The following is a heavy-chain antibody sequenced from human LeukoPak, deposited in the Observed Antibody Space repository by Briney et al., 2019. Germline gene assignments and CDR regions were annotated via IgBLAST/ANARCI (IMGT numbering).Heavy chain of an antibody. J-gene: IGHJ4*02. CDR2: ISGDGGST. D-gene: IGHD3-22*01. Sequence: GGSLRLSCAASGFTFDDYAMHCVRQAPGEGLEWVSLISGDGGSTYYADSVNGRFTISRDNSKNSLYLQMNSLRTEDTALYYCAKDTQLYDSSGYYRYWGQGTLVTVSS. CDR1: GFTFDDYA. V-gene: IGHV3-43*02. CDR3: AKDTQLYDSSGYYRY.